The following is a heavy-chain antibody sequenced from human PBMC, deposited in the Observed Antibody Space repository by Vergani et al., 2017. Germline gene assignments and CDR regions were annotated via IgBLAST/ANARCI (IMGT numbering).Heavy chain of an antibody. V-gene: IGHV3-23*04. CDR1: GFTFSSYA. J-gene: IGHJ4*02. Sequence: EVQLVESGGGLVQPGGSLRLSCAASGFTFSSYAMSWVRQAPGKGLEWVSAISGSGGSTYYADSVKGRFTISRDNSKNTLYLHMNSLRAEDTAVYYCAKDRPYSSSWYPRFPYYFDYWGQGTLVTVSS. CDR3: AKDRPYSSSWYPRFPYYFDY. CDR2: ISGSGGST. D-gene: IGHD6-13*01.